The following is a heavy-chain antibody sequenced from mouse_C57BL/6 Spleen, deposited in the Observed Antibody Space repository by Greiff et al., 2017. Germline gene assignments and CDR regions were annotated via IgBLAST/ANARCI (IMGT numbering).Heavy chain of an antibody. J-gene: IGHJ2*01. Sequence: EVQLQQSGAELVKPGASVKLSCTASGFNIKDYYMHWVKQRTEQGLEWIGRIDPEDGETKYAQKFQGKATITADTSSNTAYLQLSSLTSEDTAVYYCARSGNYFDYWGQGTTLTVSS. D-gene: IGHD4-1*01. CDR2: IDPEDGET. CDR1: GFNIKDYY. V-gene: IGHV14-2*01. CDR3: ARSGNYFDY.